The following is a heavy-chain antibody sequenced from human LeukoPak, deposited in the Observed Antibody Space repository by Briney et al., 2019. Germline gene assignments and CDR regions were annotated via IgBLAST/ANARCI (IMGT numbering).Heavy chain of an antibody. V-gene: IGHV1-8*01. CDR2: MNSNSGNT. CDR3: AREHYDILTGLVGGWFDP. J-gene: IGHJ5*02. CDR1: GYTFTSYD. D-gene: IGHD3-9*01. Sequence: ASVKVSCKASGYTFTSYDINWVRQATGQGLEWMGWMNSNSGNTGYAQKFQGRVTMTRNTSISTAYMELSSLRSEDTAVYYFAREHYDILTGLVGGWFDPWGQGTLVTVSS.